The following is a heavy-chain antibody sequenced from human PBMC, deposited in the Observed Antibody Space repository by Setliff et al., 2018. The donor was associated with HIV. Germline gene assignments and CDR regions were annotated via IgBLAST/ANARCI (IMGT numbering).Heavy chain of an antibody. Sequence: GGSLRLSCDASGFIFGTYLMHWVRQAPGKGLVWVSRIKNDGRDTDYADPVKGRFTVSRDNARKTLFLQMNSLMVEDSAVYYCARDPRPKFWSGNSPFDYWGQGTLVTVSS. J-gene: IGHJ4*02. CDR3: ARDPRPKFWSGNSPFDY. CDR1: GFIFGTYL. D-gene: IGHD3-3*01. V-gene: IGHV3-74*01. CDR2: IKNDGRDT.